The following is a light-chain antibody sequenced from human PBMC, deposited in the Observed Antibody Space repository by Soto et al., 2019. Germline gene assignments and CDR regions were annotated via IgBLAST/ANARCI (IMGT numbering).Light chain of an antibody. CDR2: NNN. CDR3: AAWDDSLSGPV. V-gene: IGLV1-44*01. J-gene: IGLJ3*02. Sequence: QSVLTQPPSASGTPGQRVTISCSGIRASIGSNTVTWYQHLPGAAPKLLVYNNNQRPSGVPDRFSGSKSDTSASLAISGLQFEDEAVYYCAAWDDSLSGPVFGGGPKLTVL. CDR1: RASIGSNT.